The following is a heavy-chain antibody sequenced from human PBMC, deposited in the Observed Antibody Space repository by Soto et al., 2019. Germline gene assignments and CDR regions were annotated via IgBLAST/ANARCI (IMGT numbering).Heavy chain of an antibody. D-gene: IGHD6-25*01. CDR1: GFTFSNYP. J-gene: IGHJ4*02. V-gene: IGHV3-30*04. CDR2: ISYDGNTK. CDR3: AREVSRGVAAAGYFAS. Sequence: QVHLAESGGGVVQPGRSLSLSCAASGFTFSNYPMNWVRQAPGKGLEWVAVISYDGNTKHYADSVKGRCTISRDNPRNTLYLQMHSLRVEDTAVYYCAREVSRGVAAAGYFASWGQGAQVTVSS.